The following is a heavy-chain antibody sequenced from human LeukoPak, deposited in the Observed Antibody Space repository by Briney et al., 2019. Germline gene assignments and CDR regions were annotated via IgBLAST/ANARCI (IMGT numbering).Heavy chain of an antibody. CDR2: ISAYNGNT. Sequence: ASVKVSCKASGYTFTSYGISWVRQVPGQGLEWMGWISAYNGNTNYAQKLQGRVTMTTDTSTSTAYMELRSLRSDDTAVYYCARPSGSYEDDAFDIWGQGTMVTVSS. D-gene: IGHD1-26*01. CDR3: ARPSGSYEDDAFDI. CDR1: GYTFTSYG. V-gene: IGHV1-18*04. J-gene: IGHJ3*02.